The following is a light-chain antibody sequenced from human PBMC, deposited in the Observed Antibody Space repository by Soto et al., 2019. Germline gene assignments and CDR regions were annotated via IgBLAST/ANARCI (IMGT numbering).Light chain of an antibody. J-gene: IGKJ3*01. Sequence: DIQMTQSPSSLSASVGDRVTITCRASQYISSYVHWYQQKPRKAPKFLIYGASDLQRGVPSRFSGSGSGTDFTLTINSLQPEDFATYYCQQSYSRPLTFGPGTKLDIK. CDR1: QYISSY. V-gene: IGKV1-39*01. CDR3: QQSYSRPLT. CDR2: GAS.